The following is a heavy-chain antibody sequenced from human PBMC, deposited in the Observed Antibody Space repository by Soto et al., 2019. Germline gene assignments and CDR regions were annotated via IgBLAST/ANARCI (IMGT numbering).Heavy chain of an antibody. D-gene: IGHD3-22*01. CDR2: MFHSGTT. V-gene: IGHV4-4*02. J-gene: IGHJ4*01. Sequence: SETLSLTCAVSGGSISSSNWWNWVRQPPGRGLEWIGEMFHSGTTNYNPSLKSRVTMSADKSNNQVSLRLTSVTAADTAVYYCARSPSSSGYYYYFDYWGQEPWSPSPQ. CDR1: GGSISSSNW. CDR3: ARSPSSSGYYYYFDY.